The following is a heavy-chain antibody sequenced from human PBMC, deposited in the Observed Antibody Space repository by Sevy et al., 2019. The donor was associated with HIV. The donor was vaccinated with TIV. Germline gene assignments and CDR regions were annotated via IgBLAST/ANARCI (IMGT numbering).Heavy chain of an antibody. CDR2: AKRKSDGGSI. D-gene: IGHD1-26*01. V-gene: IGHV3-15*01. CDR1: GFSFKNVW. J-gene: IGHJ3*02. Sequence: GGSLRLSCAGSGFSFKNVWMTWVRQTPGKGLEWVGHAKRKSDGGSIDYGSPVNGRFTISRDDSKAMLYLQMSSLKTEDTGFYYCATVLGAGAAGAFEIWGQGTMVTVSS. CDR3: ATVLGAGAAGAFEI.